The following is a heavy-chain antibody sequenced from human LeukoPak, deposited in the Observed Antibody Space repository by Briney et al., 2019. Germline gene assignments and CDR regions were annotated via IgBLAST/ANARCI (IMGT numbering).Heavy chain of an antibody. J-gene: IGHJ5*02. D-gene: IGHD6-13*01. V-gene: IGHV4-39*07. CDR2: IYYSGST. CDR3: ARRRAAAGNWFDP. CDR1: GGSISSSSYY. Sequence: PSETLSLTCTVSGGSISSSSYYWGWLRQPPGTGLEWIGSIYYSGSTYYNPSLKSRVTISVDTSKNQFSLKLSSVTAADTAVYYCARRRAAAGNWFDPWGQGTLVTVSS.